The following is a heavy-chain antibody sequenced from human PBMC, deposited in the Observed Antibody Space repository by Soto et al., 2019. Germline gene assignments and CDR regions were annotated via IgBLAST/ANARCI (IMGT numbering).Heavy chain of an antibody. D-gene: IGHD3-9*01. Sequence: PSETLSLTCTVSGGSISSYYWSWIRQPPGKGLEWIGYIYYSGSTNYNPSLKSRVTISVDTSKNQFSLKLSSVTAADTAVYYCARVGVLRYFDWLPDSHYDYWGQGTLVTVSS. CDR1: GGSISSYY. V-gene: IGHV4-59*01. CDR2: IYYSGST. CDR3: ARVGVLRYFDWLPDSHYDY. J-gene: IGHJ4*02.